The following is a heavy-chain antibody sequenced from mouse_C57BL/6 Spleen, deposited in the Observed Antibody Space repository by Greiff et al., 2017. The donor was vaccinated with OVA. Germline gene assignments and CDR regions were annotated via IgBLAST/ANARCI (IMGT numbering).Heavy chain of an antibody. Sequence: VQLQQSGPGLVQPSQSLSITCTVSGFSLTSYGVHWVRQSPGKGLEWLGVIWSGGSTDYNAAFISRLSISKDNSKSQVFFKMNSLQADDTAIYYCARRDYYGSSYAHYYAMDYWGQGTSVTVSS. CDR3: ARRDYYGSSYAHYYAMDY. J-gene: IGHJ4*01. CDR1: GFSLTSYG. D-gene: IGHD1-1*01. V-gene: IGHV2-2*01. CDR2: IWSGGST.